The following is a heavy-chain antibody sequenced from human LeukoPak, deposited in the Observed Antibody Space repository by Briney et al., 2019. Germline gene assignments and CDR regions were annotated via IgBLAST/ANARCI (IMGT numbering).Heavy chain of an antibody. J-gene: IGHJ5*02. CDR3: VTGGVVGTTYSLYTWFDP. CDR1: GYSLRELY. D-gene: IGHD1-14*01. CDR2: FDPEAGET. Sequence: ASVKVSCKVSGYSLRELYMHWVRQAPGKGLEWMGGFDPEAGETIYAQKFQGRVTMTEDTSTDTAYLELRSLTYEDTAVYYCVTGGVVGTTYSLYTWFDPWGQGTLVTVSS. V-gene: IGHV1-24*01.